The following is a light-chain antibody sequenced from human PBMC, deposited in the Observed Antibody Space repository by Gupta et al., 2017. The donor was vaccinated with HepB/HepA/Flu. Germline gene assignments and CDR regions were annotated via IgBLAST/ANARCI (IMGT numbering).Light chain of an antibody. Sequence: DIQMTQSPSSLSASVGDRVTITCRASQSISSYLNWYQQKPGKAPKLLIYAASSLQSGVPSRFSGSGYGTDFTLTISSRQPEDFATYYCQQSYSTPQDTFGQGTKLEIK. CDR2: AAS. CDR1: QSISSY. J-gene: IGKJ2*01. V-gene: IGKV1-39*01. CDR3: QQSYSTPQDT.